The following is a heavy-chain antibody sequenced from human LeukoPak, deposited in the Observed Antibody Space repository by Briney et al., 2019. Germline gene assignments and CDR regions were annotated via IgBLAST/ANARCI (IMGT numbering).Heavy chain of an antibody. Sequence: PSETLSLTCAVYGGSFSGYYWSWIRQPPGKGLEWIGEINHSGSTNYNPSLKSRVTISVDTSKNQFSLKLSSVTAADTAVYYCARDLYSSIWGQGTLVTVSS. J-gene: IGHJ4*02. CDR3: ARDLYSSI. D-gene: IGHD6-19*01. V-gene: IGHV4-34*01. CDR1: GGSFSGYY. CDR2: INHSGST.